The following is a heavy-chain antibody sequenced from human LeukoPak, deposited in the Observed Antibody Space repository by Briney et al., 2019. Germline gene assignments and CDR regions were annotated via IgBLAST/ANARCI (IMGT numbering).Heavy chain of an antibody. V-gene: IGHV4-59*02. Sequence: GSLRLSCAASGFTVSSNYMSWIRQPPGKGLEWIGYIYYSGSTNYNPSLKSRVTISVDTSKNQFSLKLSSVTAADTAVYYCARVPGYSYGYVDYWGQGTLVTVSS. CDR1: GFTVSSNY. J-gene: IGHJ4*02. CDR3: ARVPGYSYGYVDY. D-gene: IGHD5-18*01. CDR2: IYYSGST.